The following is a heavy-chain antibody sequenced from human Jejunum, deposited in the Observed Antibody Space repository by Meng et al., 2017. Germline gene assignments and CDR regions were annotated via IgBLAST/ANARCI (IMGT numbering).Heavy chain of an antibody. V-gene: IGHV3-74*01. CDR2: INFDESSP. CDR3: ARGGVGAAPFDF. J-gene: IGHJ4*02. CDR1: GFTFRHFW. D-gene: IGHD1-26*01. Sequence: GESLKISCATSGFTFRHFWMHWVRQSPGKGLVWVARINFDESSPNYADSVKGRFTISRDNTHSTLYLQMNSLRAEDTAVYYCARGGVGAAPFDFWGQGTLVTVSS.